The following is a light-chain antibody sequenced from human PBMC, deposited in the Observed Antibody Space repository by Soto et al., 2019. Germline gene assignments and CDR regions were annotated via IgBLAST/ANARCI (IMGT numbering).Light chain of an antibody. Sequence: EIVLTQSPGSLSLSPGERATLSCRASQTVASTYLAWYQQKPGQAPRLLLYGASTRATGIPDRFSGSGSGTDFTLTISRLQSEDFAVYSCQQYGSSPYTFGRGTKVEIK. CDR3: QQYGSSPYT. V-gene: IGKV3-20*01. CDR2: GAS. J-gene: IGKJ2*01. CDR1: QTVASTY.